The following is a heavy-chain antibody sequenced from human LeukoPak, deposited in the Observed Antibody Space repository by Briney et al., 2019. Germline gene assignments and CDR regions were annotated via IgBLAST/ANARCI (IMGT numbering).Heavy chain of an antibody. CDR1: GFSVSNNF. CDR2: ITSSGSST. J-gene: IGHJ4*02. CDR3: AKEKGSYSSGWYNDY. D-gene: IGHD6-19*01. V-gene: IGHV3-23*01. Sequence: PGGSLRLSCAASGFSVSNNFVKWVRQAPGKGLEWVSMITSSGSSTSYADSVKGRFTISRDNSKNTLYLQMNSLRAEDTAAYYCAKEKGSYSSGWYNDYWGPGTLVTVSS.